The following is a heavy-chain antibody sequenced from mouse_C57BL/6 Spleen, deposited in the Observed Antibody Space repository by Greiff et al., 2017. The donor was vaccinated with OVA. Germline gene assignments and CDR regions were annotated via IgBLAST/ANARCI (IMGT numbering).Heavy chain of an antibody. CDR2: ISYDGSH. Sequence: EVKLMESGPGLVKPSQSLSLTCSVTGYSITSGYYWNWIRQFPGNKLEWMGYISYDGSHNYNPSLKNRISITRDTSKNQFFLKLKSVTTEDTATYYCAREGAGTGGDYWGQGTTLTVSS. CDR1: GYSITSGYY. V-gene: IGHV3-6*01. CDR3: AREGAGTGGDY. D-gene: IGHD4-1*01. J-gene: IGHJ2*01.